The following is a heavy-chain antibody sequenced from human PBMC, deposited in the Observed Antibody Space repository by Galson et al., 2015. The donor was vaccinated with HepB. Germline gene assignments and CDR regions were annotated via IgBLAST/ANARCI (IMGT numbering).Heavy chain of an antibody. J-gene: IGHJ4*02. CDR2: INSDGSST. CDR3: ASRIAVAAPFDY. CDR1: GFTFSSYW. V-gene: IGHV3-74*01. D-gene: IGHD6-19*01. Sequence: SLRLSCAASGFTFSSYWMHWVRQAPGKGLVWVSRINSDGSSTSYADSVKGRFTISRDNAKNTLYLQMNSLRAEDTAVYYCASRIAVAAPFDYWGQGTLVTVSS.